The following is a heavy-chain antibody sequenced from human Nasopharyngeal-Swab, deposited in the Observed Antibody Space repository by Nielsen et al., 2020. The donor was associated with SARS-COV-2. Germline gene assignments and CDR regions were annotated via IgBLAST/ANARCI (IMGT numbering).Heavy chain of an antibody. Sequence: GESLKISCAASGFTFSSYAMSWARQAPGRGLEWVSTIGGGGDSTHYADSVKGRFTVSRDHSKNTLYLQMSSLRAEDTAVYYCTRRGGGNTWYYFDSWGQGTLVTVSS. D-gene: IGHD6-13*01. V-gene: IGHV3-23*01. CDR3: TRRGGGNTWYYFDS. CDR2: IGGGGDST. J-gene: IGHJ4*02. CDR1: GFTFSSYA.